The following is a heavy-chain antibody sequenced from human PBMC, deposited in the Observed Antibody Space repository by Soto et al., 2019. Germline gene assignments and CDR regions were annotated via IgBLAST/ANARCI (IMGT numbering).Heavy chain of an antibody. CDR1: GFSFSSYA. CDR3: AKESVGANYDFWSGYSFDS. CDR2: ISSSGTST. J-gene: IGHJ4*02. D-gene: IGHD3-3*01. Sequence: EVNLLESGGGLVQPGGSLRLSCAASGFSFSSYAMSWVRQAPGKGLEWVSAISSSGTSTFYADSVRGRFTISRDTSRKTLNLEMNTLRAEDTAFYYCAKESVGANYDFWSGYSFDSWGQGTLVTVAS. V-gene: IGHV3-23*01.